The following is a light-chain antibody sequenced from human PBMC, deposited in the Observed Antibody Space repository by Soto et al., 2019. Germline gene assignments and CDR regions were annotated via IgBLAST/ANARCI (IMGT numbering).Light chain of an antibody. CDR3: QQYDSLPPT. J-gene: IGKJ4*01. V-gene: IGKV1-33*01. CDR1: QDIKNY. Sequence: DLQMTQSPSSLSAFVGDSITITCQASQDIKNYLNWYQHKPGKAPKLLIYDAFKSDTGVPSKFSGSGSGTDFTLTISSLQPEDIATYFCQQYDSLPPTFGGGTRVDI. CDR2: DAF.